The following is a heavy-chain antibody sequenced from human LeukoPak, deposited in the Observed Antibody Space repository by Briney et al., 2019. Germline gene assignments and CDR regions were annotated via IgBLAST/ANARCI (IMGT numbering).Heavy chain of an antibody. V-gene: IGHV3-23*01. CDR2: ISGSGGST. Sequence: GGSLRPSCAASGFTFSRYALSWVRQAPGKGLKWVSTISGSGGSTYYADSVKGRFTISRDNSKNTLYLQMNSLRAEDTAIYYCAKSSSGWSAEYFQHWGQGTLVTVSS. J-gene: IGHJ1*01. D-gene: IGHD6-19*01. CDR1: GFTFSRYA. CDR3: AKSSSGWSAEYFQH.